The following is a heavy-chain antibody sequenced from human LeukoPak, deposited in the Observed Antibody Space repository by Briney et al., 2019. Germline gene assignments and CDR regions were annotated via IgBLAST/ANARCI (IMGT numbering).Heavy chain of an antibody. D-gene: IGHD5-12*01. CDR3: ARDRERVVATMGYY. V-gene: IGHV1-18*01. J-gene: IGHJ4*02. CDR2: ISAYNGNT. Sequence: ASVKVSCKASGHTFTSYGISWVRQAPGQGLEWMGWISAYNGNTNYAQKLQGRVTMTTDTSTSTAYMELRSLRSDDTAVYYCARDRERVVATMGYYWGQGTLVTVSS. CDR1: GHTFTSYG.